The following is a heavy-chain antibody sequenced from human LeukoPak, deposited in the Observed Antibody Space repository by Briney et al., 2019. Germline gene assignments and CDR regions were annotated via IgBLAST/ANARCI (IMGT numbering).Heavy chain of an antibody. Sequence: SETLSLTCGVSGGSVTXXXXXTWVRQPPGKGXXWIGEVHLEGRTNYXPSLKSRLIMSVDLPENHISLKLTSVTAADTAVYYCAREGGFYRPLDYSGQGTLVTVSS. CDR1: GGSVTXXXX. CDR2: VHLEGRT. D-gene: IGHD3-3*01. J-gene: IGHJ4*02. V-gene: IGHV4-4*02. CDR3: AREGGFYRPLDY.